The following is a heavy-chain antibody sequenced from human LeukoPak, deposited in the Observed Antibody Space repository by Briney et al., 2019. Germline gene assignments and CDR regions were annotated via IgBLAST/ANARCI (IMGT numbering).Heavy chain of an antibody. J-gene: IGHJ5*02. CDR1: GFTFSNAW. CDR2: IKSKTDGGTT. V-gene: IGHV3-15*01. Sequence: GESLRLSCAASGFTFSNAWMSWVRQAPGKGLEWVGRIKSKTDGGTTDYAAPVKGRFTISRDDSKNTLYLQMNSLKTEDTAVYYCTTDLVVVAVTGFDPWGQGTLVTVSS. CDR3: TTDLVVVAVTGFDP. D-gene: IGHD2-15*01.